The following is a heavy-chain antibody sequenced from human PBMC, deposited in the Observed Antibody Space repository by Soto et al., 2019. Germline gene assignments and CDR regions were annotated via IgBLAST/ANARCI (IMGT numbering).Heavy chain of an antibody. CDR2: ISGAGGST. J-gene: IGHJ5*02. V-gene: IGHV3-74*01. CDR3: ASAQPITFDT. Sequence: EVQLVESGGDLVQPGGSLRLSCGSSGFTFGNYWMHWVRQTPGKGLVWVARISGAGGSTYYADSVKGRFTISRDNDNSTLDMQRSSPRVADTAFYFCASAQPITFDTWGQGTQVTVSS. CDR1: GFTFGNYW. D-gene: IGHD1-20*01.